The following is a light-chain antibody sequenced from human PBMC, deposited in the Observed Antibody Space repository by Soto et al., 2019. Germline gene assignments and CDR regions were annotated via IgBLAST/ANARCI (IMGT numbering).Light chain of an antibody. CDR1: QSLSSS. CDR3: QQSSSSPIT. Sequence: EIVMAQSPTTLSVSPGEGATLSCRASQSLSSSLAWYQQKVGQAPRLLIYGASTRATGIPARFSGSGSGTDFTLTISRLEAEDFAVYYCQQSSSSPITFGQGTRLEIK. J-gene: IGKJ5*01. V-gene: IGKV3-15*01. CDR2: GAS.